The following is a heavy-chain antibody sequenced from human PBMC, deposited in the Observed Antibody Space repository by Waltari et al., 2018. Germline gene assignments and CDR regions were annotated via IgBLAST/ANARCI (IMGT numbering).Heavy chain of an antibody. V-gene: IGHV3-7*01. Sequence: EVQLVESGGGLVQPGGSLRLCCAAYGFTFGDYWMSWVRQAPGKGLEWVADVKQDGSKKYYVDSVRGRFTISRDNAENLLYLQMSSLRAEDTAVYFCMRDWDTDMSFDVWGQGTVVTVSS. CDR2: VKQDGSKK. CDR3: MRDWDTDMSFDV. CDR1: GFTFGDYW. J-gene: IGHJ3*01. D-gene: IGHD5-18*01.